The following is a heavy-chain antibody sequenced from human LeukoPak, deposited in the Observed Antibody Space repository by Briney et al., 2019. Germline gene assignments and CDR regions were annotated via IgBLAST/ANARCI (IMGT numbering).Heavy chain of an antibody. CDR1: GYTFTGYY. Sequence: ASVKVSCKASGYTFTGYYMHWVRQAPGQGLEWMGWINPNSGGTNYAQKFQGRVTMTRDTSISTAYMELSRLRSDDTAVYYCARGQQLVIFNWFDPWGQGTLVTVSS. V-gene: IGHV1-2*02. CDR3: ARGQQLVIFNWFDP. D-gene: IGHD6-13*01. CDR2: INPNSGGT. J-gene: IGHJ5*02.